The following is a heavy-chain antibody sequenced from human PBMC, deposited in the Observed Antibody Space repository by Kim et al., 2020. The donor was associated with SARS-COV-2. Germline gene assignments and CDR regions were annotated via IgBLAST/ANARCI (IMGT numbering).Heavy chain of an antibody. CDR2: ISYDGSNK. CDR1: GFTFSSYG. CDR3: AKDNNFRGMDV. V-gene: IGHV3-30*18. J-gene: IGHJ6*02. Sequence: GGSLRLSCAASGFTFSSYGMHWVRQAPGKGLEWVAVISYDGSNKYYADSVKGRFTISRDNSKNTLYLQMNSLRAEDTAVYYCAKDNNFRGMDVWGQGTTVTVSS.